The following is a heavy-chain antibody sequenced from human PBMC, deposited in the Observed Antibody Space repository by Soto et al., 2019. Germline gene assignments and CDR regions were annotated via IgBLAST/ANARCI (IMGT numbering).Heavy chain of an antibody. CDR3: TRDGQLPRYYYLGMDV. D-gene: IGHD1-1*01. Sequence: GGSLRLSCRVSGFNFGDYAMTWVRQTPGKXLEWVGFIRTYSYGETTEYAASVRGRFNIARDDSNNIAYLQMSGLKTDDTAVYYCTRDGQLPRYYYLGMDVWGQGTTVTVSS. J-gene: IGHJ6*02. V-gene: IGHV3-49*04. CDR2: IRTYSYGETT. CDR1: GFNFGDYA.